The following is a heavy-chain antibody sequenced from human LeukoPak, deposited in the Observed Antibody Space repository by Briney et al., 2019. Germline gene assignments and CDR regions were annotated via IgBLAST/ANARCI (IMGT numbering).Heavy chain of an antibody. J-gene: IGHJ4*02. CDR1: GGSISSYY. CDR3: ATTGKTWGPFDD. CDR2: IYNSGTT. V-gene: IGHV4-59*01. Sequence: SETLSLTCTVSGGSISSYYWSWIRQSPGKGLEWLGYIYNSGTTNYNPSLKGRVTISVDTSQSQVSLKLRSVTTADAAVYYCATTGKTWGPFDDWGQGTLVTVSA. D-gene: IGHD7-27*01.